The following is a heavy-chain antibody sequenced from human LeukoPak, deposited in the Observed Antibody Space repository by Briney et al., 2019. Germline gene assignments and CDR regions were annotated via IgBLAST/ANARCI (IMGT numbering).Heavy chain of an antibody. Sequence: PGRSLRLSCAASGFTYSSYGMHWVRQVPGKGLEWVAVISYDGSNKYYADSVKGRFTISRDNSKNTLYLQMNSLRAEDTAVYYCAKGGRYFDWLLPPFDYWGQGTLVTVSS. J-gene: IGHJ4*02. V-gene: IGHV3-30*18. CDR1: GFTYSSYG. CDR2: ISYDGSNK. D-gene: IGHD3-9*01. CDR3: AKGGRYFDWLLPPFDY.